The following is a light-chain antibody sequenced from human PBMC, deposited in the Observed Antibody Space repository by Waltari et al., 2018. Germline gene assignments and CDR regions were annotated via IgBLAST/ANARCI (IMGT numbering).Light chain of an antibody. V-gene: IGLV1-40*01. CDR2: GNS. Sequence: QSVLTQPPSVSGAPGQRVTISCTGSSSNIGAGYDVHWYQKLPGTAPKLLIYGNSHRPSGVPYRFAGSTSGPSASLAITGLQAEDAADYYCQSYDSSLSGVVFGGGTKLTVL. CDR3: QSYDSSLSGVV. CDR1: SSNIGAGYD. J-gene: IGLJ2*01.